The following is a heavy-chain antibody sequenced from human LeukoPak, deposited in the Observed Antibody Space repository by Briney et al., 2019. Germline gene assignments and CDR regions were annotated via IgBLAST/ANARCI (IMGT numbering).Heavy chain of an antibody. J-gene: IGHJ4*02. V-gene: IGHV1-2*02. CDR2: ITPGGGT. CDR3: ARDRYGDGFAHFDY. CDR1: GYSCTYYA. Sequence: GASVKVSCKASGYSCTYYAMHWVRQAPGQGLQWMGWITPGGGTNYPQKFQGRVAITWDTSITTAYMDLSRLTSDDTAVYYCARDRYGDGFAHFDYWGQGALVTVSS. D-gene: IGHD5-24*01.